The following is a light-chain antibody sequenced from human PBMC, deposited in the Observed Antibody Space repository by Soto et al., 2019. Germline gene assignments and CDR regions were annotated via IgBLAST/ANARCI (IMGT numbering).Light chain of an antibody. CDR1: SSDVGAHDH. V-gene: IGLV2-11*01. Sequence: QSVLTQPRSVSVSPGQSVTISCTGTSSDVGAHDHVSWYQQHPGEAPKLLIYNVNKRPSGVPDRFSGSKSGNTASLTISGLQAEDEADYFCCSYAGSYSFVFGAGTKVTVL. J-gene: IGLJ1*01. CDR3: CSYAGSYSFV. CDR2: NVN.